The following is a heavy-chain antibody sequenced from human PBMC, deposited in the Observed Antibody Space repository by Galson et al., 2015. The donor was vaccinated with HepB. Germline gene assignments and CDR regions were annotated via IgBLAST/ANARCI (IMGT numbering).Heavy chain of an antibody. V-gene: IGHV4-34*01. D-gene: IGHD3-9*01. CDR3: ARVKGNDILTGLDY. J-gene: IGHJ4*02. CDR1: GGSFSGYY. Sequence: ETLSLTCAVYGGSFSGYYWSWIRQPPGKGLEWIGKINHSGGTNYNPSLKSRVTISVDTSKNQFSLNLSSVTAADTAVYYCARVKGNDILTGLDYWGQGTLVTVSS. CDR2: INHSGGT.